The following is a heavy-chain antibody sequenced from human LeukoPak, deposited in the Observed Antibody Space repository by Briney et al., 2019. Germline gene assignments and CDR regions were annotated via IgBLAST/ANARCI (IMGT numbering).Heavy chain of an antibody. Sequence: PSQTLSLTCTVSGGSISSYYWNWIRQHPGKGLEWIGYIYYSGSTYYNPSLQSRIIITVDTSKNQFSLKLSSVTAADTAVYYCARSGRYCSSTSCYVGRSVGWFDPWGQGTLVTVSS. CDR1: GGSISSYY. V-gene: IGHV4-31*03. CDR3: ARSGRYCSSTSCYVGRSVGWFDP. CDR2: IYYSGST. D-gene: IGHD2-2*01. J-gene: IGHJ5*02.